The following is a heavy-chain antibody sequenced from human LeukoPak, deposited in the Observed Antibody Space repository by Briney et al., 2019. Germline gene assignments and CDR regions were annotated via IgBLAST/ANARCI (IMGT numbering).Heavy chain of an antibody. J-gene: IGHJ4*02. V-gene: IGHV4-38-2*02. CDR2: IYHSGRT. CDR1: GYSISSGYY. D-gene: IGHD3-22*01. Sequence: SETLSLTCTVSGYSISSGYYWGWIRQSPGKGLEWIGSIYHSGRTYYNPSLKSRLTISLDTSKNQFSLKLSSVTAADTAVYYCTGKYYYDSSGYYYADYWGQGTLVAVSS. CDR3: TGKYYYDSSGYYYADY.